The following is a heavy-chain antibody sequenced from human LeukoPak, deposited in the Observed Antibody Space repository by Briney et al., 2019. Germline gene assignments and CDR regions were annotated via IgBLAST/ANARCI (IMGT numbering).Heavy chain of an antibody. J-gene: IGHJ3*01. CDR1: GGSITGYY. D-gene: IGHD6-19*01. V-gene: IGHV4-59*08. CDR3: ARHITVSYDAFDL. Sequence: PSETLSLTCTVSGGSITGYYWSRIRQPPGKGLEWVGYVFYEGGTLYNPSLKSRVTISVDTSKTQFSLKLTSVTAADTAVYYCARHITVSYDAFDLWGRGTMVTVSS. CDR2: VFYEGGT.